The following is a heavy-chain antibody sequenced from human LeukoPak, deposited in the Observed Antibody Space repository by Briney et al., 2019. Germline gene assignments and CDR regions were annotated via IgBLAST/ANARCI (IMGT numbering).Heavy chain of an antibody. CDR3: AREYTVTNRYRSVNRGGIDY. Sequence: ASVKVSCKASGYTFTGYYMHWVRQAPGQGLEWMGWINPNSGGTNYAQKFQGRVTMTRDTSISTAYMELSRLRSDDTAVYYCAREYTVTNRYRSVNRGGIDYWGQGTLVTVSS. J-gene: IGHJ4*02. CDR1: GYTFTGYY. D-gene: IGHD4-17*01. CDR2: INPNSGGT. V-gene: IGHV1-2*02.